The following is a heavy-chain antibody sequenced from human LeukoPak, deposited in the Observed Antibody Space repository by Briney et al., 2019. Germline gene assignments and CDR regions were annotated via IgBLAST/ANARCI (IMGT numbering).Heavy chain of an antibody. D-gene: IGHD6-19*01. CDR2: IKEDGSDK. Sequence: PGGSLRLSCAASGFRFTTYWMSWVRQAPGKGLEWEANIKEDGSDKYYVDAVRGRFTISRDNAKNSLYLQMSSLRAEDTAVYYCARDRDSSGWYGYYFDYWGQGTLVTASS. CDR1: GFRFTTYW. V-gene: IGHV3-7*01. CDR3: ARDRDSSGWYGYYFDY. J-gene: IGHJ4*02.